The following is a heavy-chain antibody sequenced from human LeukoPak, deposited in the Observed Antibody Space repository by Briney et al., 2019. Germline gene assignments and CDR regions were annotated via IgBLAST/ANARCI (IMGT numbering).Heavy chain of an antibody. V-gene: IGHV1-46*01. D-gene: IGHD3-10*01. CDR3: ARQGFGEVEIDY. J-gene: IGHJ4*02. CDR1: GYTFTSYY. Sequence: ASVKVSCKASGYTFTSYYLHWVRQAPGQGLEWLGIINPSGGSTSYAQKFQGRVTMTRDTSTSTVYMELSSLRSEDTAGYYCARQGFGEVEIDYWGQGTLVTVSS. CDR2: INPSGGST.